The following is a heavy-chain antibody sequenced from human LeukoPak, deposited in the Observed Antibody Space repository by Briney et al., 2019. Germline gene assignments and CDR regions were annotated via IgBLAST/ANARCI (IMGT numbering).Heavy chain of an antibody. D-gene: IGHD2-8*02. CDR3: ASHPYTGGLFDY. Sequence: SETLSLTCTVSGGSISSGSYYWSWIRQPAGKGLEWIGRIYTSGSTNYNPSLESRVTISVDTSKNQFSLKLSSVTAADTAVYYCASHPYTGGLFDYWGQGTLVTVSS. J-gene: IGHJ4*02. V-gene: IGHV4-61*02. CDR2: IYTSGST. CDR1: GGSISSGSYY.